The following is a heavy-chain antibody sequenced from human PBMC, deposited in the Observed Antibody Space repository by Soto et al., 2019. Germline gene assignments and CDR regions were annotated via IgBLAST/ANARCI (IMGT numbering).Heavy chain of an antibody. CDR3: VSWLSAHFDY. J-gene: IGHJ4*02. CDR2: IDNSGTRT. D-gene: IGHD6-19*01. V-gene: IGHV3-23*05. CDR1: PVGFSGLG. Sequence: EVQLLESGGRLVQPGQSLRLSCAASPVGFSGLGMSWVRQAPGKGLECVSTIDNSGTRTHYADSVKGRFTISRDTSKYTLDLQMDYLRAEDTALYHCVSWLSAHFDYWGRGTLVTVSS.